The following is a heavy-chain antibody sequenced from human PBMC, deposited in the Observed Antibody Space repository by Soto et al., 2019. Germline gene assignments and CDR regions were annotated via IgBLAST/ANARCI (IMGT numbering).Heavy chain of an antibody. CDR3: TTDQVRREGPWAYYYYYGMDV. CDR2: IKSKTDGGTT. Sequence: PGGSLRLSCAASGFTFSNAWMNWVRQAPGKGLEWVGRIKSKTDGGTTDYAAPVKGRFTISRDDSKNTLYLQMNSLKTEDTAVYYCTTDQVRREGPWAYYYYYGMDVWGQGTTVTVSS. J-gene: IGHJ6*02. D-gene: IGHD3-10*01. CDR1: GFTFSNAW. V-gene: IGHV3-15*07.